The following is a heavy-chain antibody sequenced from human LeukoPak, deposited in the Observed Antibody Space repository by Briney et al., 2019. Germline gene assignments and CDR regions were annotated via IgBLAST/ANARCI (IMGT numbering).Heavy chain of an antibody. Sequence: ASVKVSCKASGYTFTSYYMHWVRQAPGQGLEWMGRIIPILGIANYAQKFQGRVTITADKSTSTAYMELSSLRSEDTAVYYCARESAARPYYYYYYGMDVWGQGTTVTVSS. CDR2: IIPILGIA. J-gene: IGHJ6*02. CDR3: ARESAARPYYYYYYGMDV. V-gene: IGHV1-69*04. D-gene: IGHD6-6*01. CDR1: GYTFTSYY.